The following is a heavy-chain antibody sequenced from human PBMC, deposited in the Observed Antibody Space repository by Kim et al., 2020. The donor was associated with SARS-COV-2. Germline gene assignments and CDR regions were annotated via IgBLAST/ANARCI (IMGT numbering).Heavy chain of an antibody. CDR1: GFTFSSYA. CDR2: ISGSGGST. D-gene: IGHD3-22*01. Sequence: GGSLRLSCAASGFTFSSYAMSWVRQAPGKGLEWVSVISGSGGSTHYADSVKGRFTISRDNSKNTLYLQMNSLRAEDTAVYYCAKEELPYYYDSSGCDYWGQGTLVTVSS. V-gene: IGHV3-23*01. CDR3: AKEELPYYYDSSGCDY. J-gene: IGHJ4*02.